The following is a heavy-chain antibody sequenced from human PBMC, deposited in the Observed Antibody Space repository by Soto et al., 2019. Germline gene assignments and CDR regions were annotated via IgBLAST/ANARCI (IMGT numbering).Heavy chain of an antibody. CDR3: ASTSGSYLEAFDI. J-gene: IGHJ3*02. V-gene: IGHV1-69*02. CDR2: IIPILGIA. D-gene: IGHD1-26*01. Sequence: QVQLVQSGAEVKKPGSSVKVSCKASGGTFSSYTISWVRQAPGQGLEWMGRIIPILGIANYAQRFQGRVTITADKSTSTAYMELSSLRSEDTAVYYCASTSGSYLEAFDIWGQGTMVTASS. CDR1: GGTFSSYT.